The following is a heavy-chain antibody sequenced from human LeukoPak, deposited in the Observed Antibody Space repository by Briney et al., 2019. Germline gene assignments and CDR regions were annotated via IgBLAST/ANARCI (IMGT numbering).Heavy chain of an antibody. D-gene: IGHD3-22*01. CDR3: AKAHPSRLSLRVLDY. CDR2: IGGDGGST. Sequence: GGSLRLSCAASGFTFDDYAMHWVRQAPGKGLEWVSLIGGDGGSTYYADSVKGRFTISRDNSKNSLYLQMNSLGTEDTALYYCAKAHPSRLSLRVLDYWGQGTLVTVSS. V-gene: IGHV3-43*02. CDR1: GFTFDDYA. J-gene: IGHJ4*02.